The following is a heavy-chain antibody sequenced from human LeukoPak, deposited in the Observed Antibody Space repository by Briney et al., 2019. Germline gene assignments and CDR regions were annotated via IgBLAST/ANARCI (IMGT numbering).Heavy chain of an antibody. CDR2: IYYSGST. CDR3: ARLGYCSGGSCYSWFDP. CDR1: GGSISSYY. V-gene: IGHV4-59*01. J-gene: IGHJ5*02. D-gene: IGHD2-15*01. Sequence: SETLSLTCTVSGGSISSYYWSWIRQPPGKGLEWIGYIYYSGSTNYNPSLKSRVTISVDTSKNQFSLKLSSVTAADTAVYYCARLGYCSGGSCYSWFDPWGQGTLVTVSS.